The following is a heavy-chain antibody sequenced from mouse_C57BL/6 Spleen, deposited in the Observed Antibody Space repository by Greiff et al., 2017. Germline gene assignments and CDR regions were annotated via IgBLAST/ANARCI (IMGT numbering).Heavy chain of an antibody. J-gene: IGHJ4*01. CDR1: GYTFTSYW. CDR2: INPSNGGT. D-gene: IGHD2-4*01. CDR3: AREGELRRGLGYAMDY. Sequence: VQLQQPGTELVKPGASVKLSCKASGYTFTSYWMHWVKQRPGQGLEWIGNINPSNGGTNYNEKFKSKATLTVDKSSSTAYMQLSSLTSEDSAVYYCAREGELRRGLGYAMDYWGQGTSVTVSS. V-gene: IGHV1-53*01.